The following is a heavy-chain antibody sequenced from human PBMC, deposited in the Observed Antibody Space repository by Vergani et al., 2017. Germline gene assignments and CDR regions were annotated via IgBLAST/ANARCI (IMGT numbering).Heavy chain of an antibody. CDR3: ARGYGDYSED. J-gene: IGHJ4*02. CDR1: GGSFSGYY. CDR2: INHSGST. V-gene: IGHV4-34*01. Sequence: QVQLQQWGAGLLKPSETLSLTCAVYGGSFSGYYWSWIRQPPGKGLEWIGEINHSGSTNYNPSLKSRVTISVDTSKNQFSLKLSSVTAADTAVYYCARGYGDYSEDWGQGTLVTVSS. D-gene: IGHD4-17*01.